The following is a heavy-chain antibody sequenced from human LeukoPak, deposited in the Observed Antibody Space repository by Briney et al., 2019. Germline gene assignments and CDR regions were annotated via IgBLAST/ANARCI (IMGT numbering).Heavy chain of an antibody. D-gene: IGHD2-15*01. CDR1: GFTFSSYS. V-gene: IGHV3-21*01. Sequence: GGSLRLSCAASGFTFSSYSMNWVRQAPGKGLEWVSSISSSSSYIYYADSVKGRFTISRDNAKNSLYLQMNSLRAEDTAVYYXXXXKXWWGXXXXXXXXRXXXXXGKGTTVTV. CDR2: ISSSSSYI. J-gene: IGHJ6*03. CDR3: XXXKXWWGXXXXXXXXRXXXX.